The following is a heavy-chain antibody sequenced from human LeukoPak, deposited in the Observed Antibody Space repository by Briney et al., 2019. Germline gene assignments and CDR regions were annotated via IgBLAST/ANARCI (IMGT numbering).Heavy chain of an antibody. CDR1: GFTFSSYS. CDR2: ISSSSSYI. D-gene: IGHD2-2*01. J-gene: IGHJ4*02. V-gene: IGHV3-21*01. CDR3: ARDCSSTSCSLDY. Sequence: GGSLGLSCAASGFTFSSYSMNWVRQAPGKGLEWVSSISSSSSYIYYADSVKGRFTISRGNAKNSLYLQMNSLRAEDTAVYYCARDCSSTSCSLDYWGQGTLVTVSS.